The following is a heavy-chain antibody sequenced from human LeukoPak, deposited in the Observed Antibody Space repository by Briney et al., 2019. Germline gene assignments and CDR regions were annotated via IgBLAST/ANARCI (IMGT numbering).Heavy chain of an antibody. J-gene: IGHJ4*02. D-gene: IGHD1-26*01. V-gene: IGHV3-23*01. CDR1: GFTFSNHA. CDR2: LSGSGGST. Sequence: GGSLRLSCTASGFTFSNHAMSWVRQAPGKGLEWVSALSGSGGSTYYADSVKGRFTLSRDNSKNTLSLQMDSLRAEDTAVYYCVKQRGIYLDFDYWGQGALVTVSS. CDR3: VKQRGIYLDFDY.